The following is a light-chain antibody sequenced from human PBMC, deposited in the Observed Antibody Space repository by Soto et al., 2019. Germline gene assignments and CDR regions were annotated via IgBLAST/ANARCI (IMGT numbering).Light chain of an antibody. J-gene: IGKJ1*01. CDR2: GVS. CDR1: QSPSSSY. Sequence: EFMLTQSPGTLSLSPGERATLSCRASQSPSSSYFAWYQQKPGQAPRLLIYGVSSRATGIPDRFSGSGSGTDFTLTISRLEPEDFAVYFCQHYGTSPLTFGQGTKVEIK. V-gene: IGKV3-20*01. CDR3: QHYGTSPLT.